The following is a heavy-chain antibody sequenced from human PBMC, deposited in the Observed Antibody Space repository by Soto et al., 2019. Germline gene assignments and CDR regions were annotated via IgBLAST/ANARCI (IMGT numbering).Heavy chain of an antibody. CDR1: GYSFTSYW. J-gene: IGHJ6*02. V-gene: IGHV5-51*01. Sequence: PGESLKISCKGSGYSFTSYWIGWVRQMPGKGLEWMGIIYPGDSDTRYSPSFQGQVTISADKSISTAYLQWSSLKASDTAMYYCARHGKMTTVTTAYYYYGMDVWGQGTTVTVSS. CDR2: IYPGDSDT. CDR3: ARHGKMTTVTTAYYYYGMDV. D-gene: IGHD4-4*01.